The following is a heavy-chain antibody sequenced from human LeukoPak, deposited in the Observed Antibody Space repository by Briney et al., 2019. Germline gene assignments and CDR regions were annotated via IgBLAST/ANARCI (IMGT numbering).Heavy chain of an antibody. Sequence: SETLSLTCAVYGGSFSGYSWSWIRQPPGKGLEWIGYIYHSGSTYYNPSLKSRVTISVDRSKNQFSLKLSSVTAADTAVYYCARGVPYTPWGQGTLVTVSS. CDR3: ARGVPYTP. CDR1: GGSFSGYS. CDR2: IYHSGST. V-gene: IGHV4-30-2*01. J-gene: IGHJ5*02.